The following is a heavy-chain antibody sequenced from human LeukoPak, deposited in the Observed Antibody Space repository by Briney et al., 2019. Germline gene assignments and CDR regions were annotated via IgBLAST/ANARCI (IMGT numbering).Heavy chain of an antibody. V-gene: IGHV4-34*01. CDR2: INHSGST. Sequence: SETLSLTCAVYGGSFSGYYWSWIRQPPGKGLEWIGEINHSGSTNYNPSLKSRVTISVDTSKNQFSLKLSSVTAADTAVYYCARTGSRIVAAGTLGYWGQGTLVTVSS. CDR1: GGSFSGYY. CDR3: ARTGSRIVAAGTLGY. D-gene: IGHD6-13*01. J-gene: IGHJ4*02.